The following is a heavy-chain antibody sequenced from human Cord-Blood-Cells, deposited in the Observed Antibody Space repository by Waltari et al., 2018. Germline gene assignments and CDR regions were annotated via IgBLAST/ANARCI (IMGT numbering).Heavy chain of an antibody. CDR3: ARRTYCGGDCYPRDAFDI. CDR2: MHYRGST. Sequence: QLQLQESGPGLVKPSETLSLTCTVSGGSISSSSYYWGWIRQPPGKGLEWIGSMHYRGSTYYNPSLKSRVTISIDTSKNQFSLKLSSVTAADTAVYYCARRTYCGGDCYPRDAFDIWGQGTMVTVSS. J-gene: IGHJ3*02. V-gene: IGHV4-39*07. CDR1: GGSISSSSYY. D-gene: IGHD2-21*02.